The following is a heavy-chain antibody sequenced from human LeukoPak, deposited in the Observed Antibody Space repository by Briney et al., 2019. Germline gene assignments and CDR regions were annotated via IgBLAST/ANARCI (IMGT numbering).Heavy chain of an antibody. CDR2: IYYSGGT. V-gene: IGHV4-59*01. CDR3: ASLYSGSYYGVLDY. J-gene: IGHJ4*02. Sequence: SETLSLTCTVSGGSISSYYWSWIRQPPGKGLEWIGYIYYSGGTNYNPSLKSRVTISVDTSKNQFSLKLSSVTAADTAVYYCASLYSGSYYGVLDYWGQGALVTVSS. D-gene: IGHD1-26*01. CDR1: GGSISSYY.